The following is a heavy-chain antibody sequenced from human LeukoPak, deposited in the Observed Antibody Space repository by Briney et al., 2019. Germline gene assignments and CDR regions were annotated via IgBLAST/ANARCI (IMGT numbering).Heavy chain of an antibody. J-gene: IGHJ4*02. D-gene: IGHD1-26*01. CDR2: ISGSGGST. V-gene: IGHV3-23*01. CDR3: AKGPWELSLFDY. CDR1: GFTFRSYA. Sequence: PGGSLRLSCAASGFTFRSYAVSWVRQAPGKGLEWVSAISGSGGSTYYADSVKGRFTISRDNSKNTLYLQMNSLRAEDTAVYYCAKGPWELSLFDYWGQGTLVTVSS.